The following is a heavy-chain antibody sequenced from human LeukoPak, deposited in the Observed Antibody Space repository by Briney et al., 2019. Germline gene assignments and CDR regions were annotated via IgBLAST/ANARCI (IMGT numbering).Heavy chain of an antibody. D-gene: IGHD3/OR15-3a*01. CDR1: NYSIVSGYY. V-gene: IGHV4-38-2*02. J-gene: IGHJ4*02. CDR3: AKVWTGYPGHY. CDR2: IYHSGNT. Sequence: SETLSPTCSVSNYSIVSGYYWGWIRQPPGKGLEWIGSIYHSGNTYYNPSLKSRVTISVDTSKNQFSLKLTSVTAADTAVYYCAKVWTGYPGHYWGQGTLVTVSS.